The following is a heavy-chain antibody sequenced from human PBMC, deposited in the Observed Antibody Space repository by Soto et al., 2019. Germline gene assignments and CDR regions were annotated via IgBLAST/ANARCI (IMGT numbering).Heavy chain of an antibody. V-gene: IGHV1-2*06. D-gene: IGHD2-15*01. CDR2: INPKSGVT. J-gene: IGHJ6*02. CDR1: GYTFSGYY. CDR3: ARDISYIYCSRDNCFYNMDV. Sequence: GASVKVSCKATGYTFSGYYIHWVRRAPGQGLEWMGRINPKSGVTDYAQKFQGRVTITRDTSIITIFMELSSLKSDDTAVYYCARDISYIYCSRDNCFYNMDVWGQGTTVTVYS.